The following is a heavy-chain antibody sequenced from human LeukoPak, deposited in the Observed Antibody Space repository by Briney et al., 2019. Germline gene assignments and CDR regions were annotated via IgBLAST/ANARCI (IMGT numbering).Heavy chain of an antibody. CDR3: ARDPVGYYYAMDV. CDR1: GXTFRDYE. J-gene: IGHJ6*02. D-gene: IGHD4-23*01. V-gene: IGHV3-48*03. Sequence: GGSLRLSCAASGXTFRDYEMNWVRQAPGKGLEWVSYISSSASTIHYADSVKGRFTISRDSAKKSVYLQMNSLRAEDTAVYYCARDPVGYYYAMDVWGQGTTVTVSS. CDR2: ISSSASTI.